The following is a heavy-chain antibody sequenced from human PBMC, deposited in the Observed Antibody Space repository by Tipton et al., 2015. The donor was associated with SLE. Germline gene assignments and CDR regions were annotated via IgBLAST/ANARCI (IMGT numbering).Heavy chain of an antibody. CDR2: MTLGGAT. J-gene: IGHJ4*02. V-gene: IGHV4-34*01. CDR1: GWSLREYQ. CDR3: TMRRPQVWSFDY. Sequence: TLSLTCAVYGWSLREYQWSWVRQPPGKGPEWIGGMTLGGATDYNPSLKSRVAISVDTSKNHFSLRLTSLTAADTAVYYCTMRRPQVWSFDYWGQGNLLTVSS. D-gene: IGHD2-8*01.